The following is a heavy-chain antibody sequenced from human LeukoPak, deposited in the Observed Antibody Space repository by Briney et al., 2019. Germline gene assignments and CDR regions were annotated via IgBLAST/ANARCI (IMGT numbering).Heavy chain of an antibody. V-gene: IGHV1-46*01. CDR2: INPSGGST. Sequence: ASVKVSCRASGYTFTSYYMHWVRQAPGQGLEWMGIINPSGGSTSYAQKFQGRVTMTRDMSTSTVYMELSSLRSEDTAVYYCARDQKTTVVTPGYWGQGTLVTVSS. D-gene: IGHD4-23*01. CDR1: GYTFTSYY. J-gene: IGHJ4*02. CDR3: ARDQKTTVVTPGY.